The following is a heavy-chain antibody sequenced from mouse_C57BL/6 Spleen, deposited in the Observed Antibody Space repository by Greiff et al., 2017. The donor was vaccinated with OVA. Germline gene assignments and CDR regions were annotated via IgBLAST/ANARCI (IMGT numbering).Heavy chain of an antibody. CDR2: ISSGGSYT. CDR3: ASNYGVY. V-gene: IGHV5-6*01. J-gene: IGHJ2*01. D-gene: IGHD1-1*01. Sequence: EVKLMESGGDLVKPGGSLKLSCAASGFTFSSYGMSWVRQTPDKRLEWVATISSGGSYTYYPDRVQGRFTISRDNAKNTLYLQMSSLKSEDTAMYYCASNYGVYWGQGTTLTVSS. CDR1: GFTFSSYG.